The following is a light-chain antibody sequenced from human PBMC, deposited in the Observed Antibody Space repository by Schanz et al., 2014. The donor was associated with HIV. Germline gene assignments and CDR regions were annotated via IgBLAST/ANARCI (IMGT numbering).Light chain of an antibody. CDR3: TSYTSSNTLGV. CDR1: SGDVGPYDY. J-gene: IGLJ2*01. CDR2: DVS. V-gene: IGLV2-14*03. Sequence: QSALTQPASVSGSPGQSITISCTGSSGDVGPYDYVSWYQQHPGQAPKLIIYDVSNRPSGVPDRFSGSKSGNTASLTVSGLQAEDEADYYCTSYTSSNTLGVFGGGTKLTVL.